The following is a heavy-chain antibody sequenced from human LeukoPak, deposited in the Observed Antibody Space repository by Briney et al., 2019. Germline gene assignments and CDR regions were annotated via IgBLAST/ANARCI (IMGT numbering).Heavy chain of an antibody. CDR1: GFTVSSNY. D-gene: IGHD2-15*01. CDR3: ARSRYCSGGSCYYFDY. Sequence: GGSLRLSCAASGFTVSSNYMSWVRQAPGKGLEWVSVIYSGGSTYYADSVKGRFTISRDNSKNTLYLQMNSLRAEDTAVYYCARSRYCSGGSCYYFDYWSQGTLVTVSS. CDR2: IYSGGST. J-gene: IGHJ4*02. V-gene: IGHV3-53*01.